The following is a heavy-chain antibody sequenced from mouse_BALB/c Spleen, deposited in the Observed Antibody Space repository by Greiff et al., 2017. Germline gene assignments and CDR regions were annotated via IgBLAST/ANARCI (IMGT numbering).Heavy chain of an antibody. CDR2: IYYSGTI. V-gene: IGHV3-5*02. D-gene: IGHD2-3*01. CDR1: GISITTGNYR. J-gene: IGHJ2*01. Sequence: EVKLQESGPGLVKPSQTVSLTCTVTGISITTGNYRWSWIRQFPGNKLEWIGYIYYSGTITYNPSLTSRTTITRDTSKNQFFLEMNSLTAEDTATYYCARDSDGYFDYWGQGTTLTVSS. CDR3: ARDSDGYFDY.